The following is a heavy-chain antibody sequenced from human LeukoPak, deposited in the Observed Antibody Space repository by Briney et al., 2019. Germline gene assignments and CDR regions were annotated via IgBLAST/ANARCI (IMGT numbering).Heavy chain of an antibody. CDR1: GGTFSSYA. V-gene: IGHV1-69*01. CDR2: IIPIFGTA. J-gene: IGHJ4*02. Sequence: GSSVKVSCTASGGTFSSYAISWVRQAPGQGLEWVGGIIPIFGTANYAQKFQGRVTITADESTSTAYMELSSLRSEDTAVYYCAREGFWSGYYSTPEPFDYWGQGTLVTVSS. CDR3: AREGFWSGYYSTPEPFDY. D-gene: IGHD3-3*01.